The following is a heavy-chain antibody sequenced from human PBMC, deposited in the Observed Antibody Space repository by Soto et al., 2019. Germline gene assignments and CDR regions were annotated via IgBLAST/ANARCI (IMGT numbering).Heavy chain of an antibody. V-gene: IGHV4-31*03. CDR3: ARVSRRIDYGDSLGAFDI. CDR1: GGSISSGGYY. Sequence: QVQLQESGPGLVKPSQTLSLTCTVSGGSISSGGYYWSWIRQHPGKGLEWIGYIYYSGSTYYNPSLKSRVTISVDTSKTQCYLKLSSVTAADTAVYYCARVSRRIDYGDSLGAFDIWGQGTMVTVSS. J-gene: IGHJ3*02. D-gene: IGHD4-17*01. CDR2: IYYSGST.